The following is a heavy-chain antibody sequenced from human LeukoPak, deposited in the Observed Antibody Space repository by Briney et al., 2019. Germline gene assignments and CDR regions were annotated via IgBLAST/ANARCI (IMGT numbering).Heavy chain of an antibody. CDR1: GYTFTSYA. Sequence: GASVKVSCKASGYTFTSYAMHWVRQAPGQGLEWMGWINPNSGGTNYAQKFQGWVTMTRDTSISTAYTELSRLRSDDTAVYYCAREDYYDSSGYYYWGQGTLVTVSS. D-gene: IGHD3-22*01. CDR2: INPNSGGT. V-gene: IGHV1-2*04. CDR3: AREDYYDSSGYYY. J-gene: IGHJ4*02.